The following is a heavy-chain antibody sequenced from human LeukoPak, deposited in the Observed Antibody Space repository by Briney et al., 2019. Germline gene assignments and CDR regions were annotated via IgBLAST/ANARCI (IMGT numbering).Heavy chain of an antibody. Sequence: GGSLRLSCAASGFTFSSYAMHWVRQAPGKGLEYVSAISSNGGSTYYADSVKGRFTISRDNSKNTLYLQMSSLRAEDTAVYYCVKDIGYGDYYYGMDVWGQGTTVTVSS. CDR1: GFTFSSYA. CDR3: VKDIGYGDYYYGMDV. J-gene: IGHJ6*02. D-gene: IGHD4-17*01. V-gene: IGHV3-64D*06. CDR2: ISSNGGST.